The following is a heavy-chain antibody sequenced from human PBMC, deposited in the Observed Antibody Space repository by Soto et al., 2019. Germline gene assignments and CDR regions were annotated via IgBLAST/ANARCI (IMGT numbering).Heavy chain of an antibody. CDR3: ARGGVSCSSGRDSWFDPWPFDP. D-gene: IGHD6-19*01. J-gene: IGHJ5*02. V-gene: IGHV4-4*02. CDR1: NGSIGKNNW. Sequence: PEETLSLTCAVSNGSIGKNNWWSWVRQAPGKGLEWIGEICHTGNTNYNASLKGRVSMSVDKSKNQFSLKMTSVTAADTAVYYCARGGVSCSSGRDSWFDPWPFDPWGQGTLVTVSS. CDR2: ICHTGNT.